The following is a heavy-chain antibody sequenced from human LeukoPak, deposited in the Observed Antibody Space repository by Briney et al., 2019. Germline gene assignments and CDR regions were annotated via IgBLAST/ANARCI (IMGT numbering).Heavy chain of an antibody. J-gene: IGHJ4*02. Sequence: PSETLSLTCAVYGGSFSGYYWSGIRQPPGKGLEWIGEINHSGSTNYNPSLKSRVTISVDTSKNQFSLKLSSVTAADTAVYYCARVGGGWGLDYWGQGTLVTVSS. D-gene: IGHD6-19*01. CDR3: ARVGGGWGLDY. CDR2: INHSGST. CDR1: GGSFSGYY. V-gene: IGHV4-34*01.